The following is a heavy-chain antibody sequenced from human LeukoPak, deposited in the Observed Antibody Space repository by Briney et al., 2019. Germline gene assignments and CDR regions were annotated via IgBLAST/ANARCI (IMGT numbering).Heavy chain of an antibody. CDR1: GGSISSGNYY. J-gene: IGHJ1*01. D-gene: IGHD2-8*01. Sequence: SETLSLTCTVSGGSISSGNYYWGWIRQPPGKGLEWIGSIYSGSTYSNPSLKSRVIISVDTSKNPFSLKLSSVTAADTAVYYCARHVWDIGFQQWGQGTLVTVSS. CDR2: IYSGST. CDR3: ARHVWDIGFQQ. V-gene: IGHV4-39*01.